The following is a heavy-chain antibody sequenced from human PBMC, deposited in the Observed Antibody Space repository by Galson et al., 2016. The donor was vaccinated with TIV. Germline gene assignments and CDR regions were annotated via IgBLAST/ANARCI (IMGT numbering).Heavy chain of an antibody. Sequence: SLRLSCAVSGFTFSNYGMTWVRQAPGKGLEWVANIKGDGSEKNYVDRVKGRFAISRDNAKNSLYLQMNSVRAEDTAVYYCARGGSDSDNWGQGTLVTVS. CDR2: IKGDGSEK. D-gene: IGHD2-21*01. CDR3: ARGGSDSDN. CDR1: GFTFSNYG. V-gene: IGHV3-7*01. J-gene: IGHJ1*01.